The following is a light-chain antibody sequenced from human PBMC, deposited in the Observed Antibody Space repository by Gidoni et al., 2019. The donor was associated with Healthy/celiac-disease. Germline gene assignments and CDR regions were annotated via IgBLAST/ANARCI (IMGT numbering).Light chain of an antibody. J-gene: IGKJ1*01. Sequence: EIVLTQSPGTLSLSPGERATLSCRASQSVSSSYLAWYQQKPGQAPRLLIYGASSRATGIPERFSGSGSGTDFTLTISRLDPEDFAIYYCQQYGSSSWTFGQGTKVEIK. CDR2: GAS. V-gene: IGKV3-20*01. CDR1: QSVSSSY. CDR3: QQYGSSSWT.